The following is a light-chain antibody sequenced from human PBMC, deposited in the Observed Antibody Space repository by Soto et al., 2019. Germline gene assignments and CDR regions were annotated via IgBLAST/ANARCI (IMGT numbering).Light chain of an antibody. Sequence: QSSLTQPRSVSGCPGQSVTSSCTGTSSVVGGYNYVSWYQQHPGKAPKLMIYDVSKRPSGVPDRFSGSKSGNTASLTISGLQAEDEADYYCCSYAGSYTFVFGTGTKVTVL. J-gene: IGLJ1*01. CDR3: CSYAGSYTFV. CDR2: DVS. V-gene: IGLV2-11*01. CDR1: SSVVGGYNY.